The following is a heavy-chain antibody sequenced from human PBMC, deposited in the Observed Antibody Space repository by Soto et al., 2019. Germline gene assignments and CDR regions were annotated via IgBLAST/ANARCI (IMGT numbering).Heavy chain of an antibody. CDR2: ISAYNGNT. J-gene: IGHJ3*02. CDR1: GDTFKSYG. CDR3: VSRTYSYDSSGYYRGAFAI. V-gene: IGHV1-18*01. Sequence: GASVEVSCKASGDTFKSYGIRWVRQAPGQRLEWMGWISAYNGNTNYAQKLQGRVTMTTDTSTSTAYMELRSLRSDDTAVYYCVSRTYSYDSSGYYRGAFAIWGHGTMVPVSS. D-gene: IGHD3-22*01.